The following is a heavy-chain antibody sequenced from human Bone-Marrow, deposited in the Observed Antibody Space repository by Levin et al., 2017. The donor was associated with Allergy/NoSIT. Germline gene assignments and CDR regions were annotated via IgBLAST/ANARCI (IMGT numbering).Heavy chain of an antibody. CDR2: IKSETDGGTT. Sequence: AGGSLRLSCAASGLTFSNAWMNWVRQAPGKGLEWVGRIKSETDGGTTDYAAPVKGRFTISRDDSKDTVFLQMNSLKTEDTAIYYCTAEPDNFWSGFDVDYYYYMDVWGKGTTVTVSS. V-gene: IGHV3-15*01. J-gene: IGHJ6*03. D-gene: IGHD3-3*01. CDR3: TAEPDNFWSGFDVDYYYYMDV. CDR1: GLTFSNAW.